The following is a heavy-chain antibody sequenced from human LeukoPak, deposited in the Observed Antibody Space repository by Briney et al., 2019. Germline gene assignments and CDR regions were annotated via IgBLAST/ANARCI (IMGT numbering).Heavy chain of an antibody. CDR3: ARHKSSGSYPLDY. CDR1: GGSISSYD. CDR2: IYYGGST. Sequence: PSETLSLTCTVSGGSISSYDWSWIRQPPGKGLEWVGYIYYGGSTNYNPSLKSRVTISVDTSKNQFSLKLNSVTAADTAVYYCARHKSSGSYPLDYWGQGILVTVSS. V-gene: IGHV4-59*08. D-gene: IGHD3-22*01. J-gene: IGHJ4*02.